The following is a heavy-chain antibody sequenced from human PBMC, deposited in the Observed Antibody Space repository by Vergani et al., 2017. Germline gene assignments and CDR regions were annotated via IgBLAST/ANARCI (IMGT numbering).Heavy chain of an antibody. D-gene: IGHD3-22*01. CDR3: ARGVGDYYDSSGYYRH. CDR2: IYYSGST. V-gene: IGHV4-39*07. Sequence: QLQLQESGPGLVKTSETLSLTCTVSGGSISSSSYYWGWISQPPGKVLEWIGSIYYSGSTYYNPSLKIRVTITVDTSKDQFSLKLSSVTAADTAVYYCARGVGDYYDSSGYYRHWGQGTLVTVSS. CDR1: GGSISSSSYY. J-gene: IGHJ4*02.